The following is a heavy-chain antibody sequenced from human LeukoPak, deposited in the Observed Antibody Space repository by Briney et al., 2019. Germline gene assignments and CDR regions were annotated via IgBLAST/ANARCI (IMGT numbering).Heavy chain of an antibody. J-gene: IGHJ4*02. V-gene: IGHV3-23*01. D-gene: IGHD3-9*01. CDR1: GLTVSSYN. CDR2: ISGSGGST. CDR3: AKDRTIWSATNYFDY. Sequence: GGSLRLSCAASGLTVSSYNMNWVRQAPGKGLEWVSAISGSGGSTYYADSVKGRFTISRDNSKNTLYLQMNSLRAEDTAVYYCAKDRTIWSATNYFDYWGQGTLVTVSS.